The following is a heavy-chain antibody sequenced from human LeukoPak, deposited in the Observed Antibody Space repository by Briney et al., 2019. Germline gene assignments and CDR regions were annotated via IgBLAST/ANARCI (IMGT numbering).Heavy chain of an antibody. D-gene: IGHD2-2*01. Sequence: ASVKVSCKASGYTFTSYDINWVRQATGQGLEWMGWMNPNSGNTGYAQKFQGRVTMTRNTSISTAYMELSSLRSEDTAVYYRARSTHEAGGVDYWGQGTLVTVSS. CDR2: MNPNSGNT. V-gene: IGHV1-8*01. CDR3: ARSTHEAGGVDY. CDR1: GYTFTSYD. J-gene: IGHJ4*02.